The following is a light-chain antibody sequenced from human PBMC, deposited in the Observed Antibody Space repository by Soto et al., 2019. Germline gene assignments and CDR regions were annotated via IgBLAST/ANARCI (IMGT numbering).Light chain of an antibody. CDR2: WAS. CDR1: QSLLYSSNNKNY. V-gene: IGKV4-1*01. Sequence: DIVMTQSPDSLAVSLGERATINCKSSQSLLYSSNNKNYLAWYQQKPGQPPKLLIYWASTRESGVPDRFSGTGSGTQFTLPISDLQAEDVAVCRCQQYYSTPLPFGGGTKVEIK. J-gene: IGKJ4*01. CDR3: QQYYSTPLP.